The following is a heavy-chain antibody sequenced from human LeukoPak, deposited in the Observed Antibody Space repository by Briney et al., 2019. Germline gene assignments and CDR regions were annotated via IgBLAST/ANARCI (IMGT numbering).Heavy chain of an antibody. CDR2: LNPYSGGT. CDR1: GYTLTELS. J-gene: IGHJ4*02. V-gene: IGHV1-2*02. Sequence: ASVKVSCKVSGYTLTELSMHWVRQAPGQGLEWVGWLNPYSGGTNYAQKFQGRVTLTRDTSITTAYMDLSSLTSDDTALYYCARALTRYSTAWYGYWGQGTLVTVSS. CDR3: ARALTRYSTAWYGY. D-gene: IGHD6-19*01.